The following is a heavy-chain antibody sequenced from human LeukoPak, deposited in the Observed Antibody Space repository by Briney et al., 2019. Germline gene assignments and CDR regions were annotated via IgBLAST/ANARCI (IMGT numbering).Heavy chain of an antibody. V-gene: IGHV3-53*01. CDR1: GFTVSSNS. D-gene: IGHD4-17*01. CDR3: ARRAGEYSHPYDY. CDR2: IYSGGNT. J-gene: IGHJ4*02. Sequence: GGSLRLSCTVSGFTVSSNSMSWVRQAPGKGLEWVSFIYSGGNTHYSDSVRGRFTISRDNSRNTLYLQMNSLRAEDTAVYYCARRAGEYSHPYDYWGQGTLVTVSS.